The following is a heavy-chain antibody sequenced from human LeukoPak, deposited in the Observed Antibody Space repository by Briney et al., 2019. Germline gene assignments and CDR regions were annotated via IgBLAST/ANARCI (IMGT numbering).Heavy chain of an antibody. CDR1: GFTFSRYW. J-gene: IGHJ5*02. CDR2: IDSDGSIT. V-gene: IGHV3-74*01. Sequence: PGGSLRVSCAASGFTFSRYWMHWVRQAPGTGLVWVSRIDSDGSITDYADSVKGRFTISRDNAKNTLYLQMNSLRADDTAVYYCSRGDCTSTTCHNWFDPRGQGTLVTVSS. CDR3: SRGDCTSTTCHNWFDP. D-gene: IGHD2-2*01.